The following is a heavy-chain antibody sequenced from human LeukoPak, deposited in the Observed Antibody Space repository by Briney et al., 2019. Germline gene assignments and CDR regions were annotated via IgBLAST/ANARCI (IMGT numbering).Heavy chain of an antibody. CDR3: ARAGTPYYYDSSGYYYFDY. J-gene: IGHJ4*02. CDR1: GYTFTSYY. Sequence: SVKVSCKASGYTFTSYYLNWVRQAPGQGLEWMGGIIPIFGTANYAQKFQGRVTITADESTSTAYMELSSLRSEDTAVYYCARAGTPYYYDSSGYYYFDYWGQGTLVTVSS. CDR2: IIPIFGTA. D-gene: IGHD3-22*01. V-gene: IGHV1-69*13.